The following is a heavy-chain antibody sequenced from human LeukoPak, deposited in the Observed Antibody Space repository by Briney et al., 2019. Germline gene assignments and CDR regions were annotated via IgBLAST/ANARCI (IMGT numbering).Heavy chain of an antibody. CDR1: GFTFSSYW. V-gene: IGHV3-74*01. D-gene: IGHD4-17*01. J-gene: IGHJ5*02. CDR2: ISSDGSST. Sequence: PGGSLRLSCAASGFTFSSYWMHWVRQAPGKGLVWVSRISSDGSSTNYADSVKGRFTISRDNSKNTLYLQMNSLRAEDTAVYYCAKTLGDYGDYWFDPWGQGTLVTVSS. CDR3: AKTLGDYGDYWFDP.